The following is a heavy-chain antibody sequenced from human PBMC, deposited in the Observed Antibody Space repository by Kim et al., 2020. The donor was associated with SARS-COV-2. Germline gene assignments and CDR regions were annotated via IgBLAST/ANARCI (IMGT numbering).Heavy chain of an antibody. Sequence: GGSLRLSCAASGFTFSNAWMSWVRQAPGKGLEWVGRIKSKTDGGTTDYAAPVKGRFTISRDDSKNTLYLQMNSLKTEDTAVYYCTLGLPLVPAATGGFDYWGQGTLVTVSS. D-gene: IGHD2-2*01. V-gene: IGHV3-15*01. J-gene: IGHJ4*02. CDR3: TLGLPLVPAATGGFDY. CDR1: GFTFSNAW. CDR2: IKSKTDGGTT.